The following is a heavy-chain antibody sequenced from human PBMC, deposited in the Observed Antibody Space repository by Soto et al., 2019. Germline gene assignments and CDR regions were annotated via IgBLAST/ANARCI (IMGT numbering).Heavy chain of an antibody. CDR3: GSNYAGSHYYYGMDV. Sequence: SSETLSLTCAVSGYSISSGYYWCWIRQPPGKGLEWIGSIYHSGSTYYNPSHKSRVTISVDTSKNQFSLKLSSVTAADTAVYYRGSNYAGSHYYYGMDVWGQGTTVTVSS. CDR2: IYHSGST. D-gene: IGHD4-4*01. V-gene: IGHV4-38-2*01. J-gene: IGHJ6*02. CDR1: GYSISSGYY.